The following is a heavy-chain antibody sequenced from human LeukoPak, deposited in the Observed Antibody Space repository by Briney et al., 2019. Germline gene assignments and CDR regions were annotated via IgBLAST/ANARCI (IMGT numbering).Heavy chain of an antibody. Sequence: PSETLSLTCTVSGGSISSYYWSWIRQPPGKGLEWIGSIYYSGSTYYNPSLKSRVTISVDTSKNQFSLKLSSVTAADTAVYYCASGEGVLRYFDWLLSTYYYYYGMDVWGQGTTVTVSS. J-gene: IGHJ6*02. CDR2: IYYSGST. D-gene: IGHD3-9*01. V-gene: IGHV4-59*05. CDR1: GGSISSYY. CDR3: ASGEGVLRYFDWLLSTYYYYYGMDV.